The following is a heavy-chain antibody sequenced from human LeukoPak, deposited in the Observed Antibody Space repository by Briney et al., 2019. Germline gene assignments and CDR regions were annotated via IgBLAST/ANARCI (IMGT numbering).Heavy chain of an antibody. CDR1: GYTFTTYG. CDR3: ARVGRYYYDSSGYYYDWFDP. V-gene: IGHV1-69*05. Sequence: GASVKVSCKASGYTFTTYGFSWVRQAPGQGLEWMGGIIPIFGTANYAQKFQGRVTITTDESTSTAYMELSSLRSEDTAVYYCARVGRYYYDSSGYYYDWFDPWGQGTLVTVSS. J-gene: IGHJ5*02. D-gene: IGHD3-22*01. CDR2: IIPIFGTA.